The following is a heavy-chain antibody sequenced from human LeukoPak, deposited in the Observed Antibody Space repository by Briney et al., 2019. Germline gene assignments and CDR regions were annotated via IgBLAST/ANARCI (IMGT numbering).Heavy chain of an antibody. D-gene: IGHD3-22*01. Sequence: GGSLRLSCAASGFTVSTNYMTWIRQAPGKGLEWVSVMYTLGNTNYADSVRGRFTISRDNSKNTLYLQMNSLRAEDTAVYYCAKAHYYDRYYFDYWGQGTLVTVSS. CDR1: GFTVSTNY. J-gene: IGHJ4*02. V-gene: IGHV3-53*01. CDR3: AKAHYYDRYYFDY. CDR2: MYTLGNT.